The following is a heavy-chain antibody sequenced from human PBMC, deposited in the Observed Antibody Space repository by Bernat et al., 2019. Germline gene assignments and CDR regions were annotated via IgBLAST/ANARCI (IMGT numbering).Heavy chain of an antibody. Sequence: VQLVESGGGVVQPGRSLRLSCAASGFTFSDHGMHWVRQPPGKGLEWVSSISSNSNYIYYADSVKGRFTIARDNAKNSLYLQMNSLRAEDTAVYYCARDRHDYGDKAPDYWGQGTLVTVSS. CDR3: ARDRHDYGDKAPDY. D-gene: IGHD4-17*01. V-gene: IGHV3-21*01. J-gene: IGHJ4*02. CDR2: ISSNSNYI. CDR1: GFTFSDHG.